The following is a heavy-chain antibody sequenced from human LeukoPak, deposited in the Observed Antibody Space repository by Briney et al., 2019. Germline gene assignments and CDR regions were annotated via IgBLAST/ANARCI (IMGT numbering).Heavy chain of an antibody. CDR3: ARELSSSYHV. CDR1: GYTFTSYD. D-gene: IGHD6-13*01. J-gene: IGHJ4*02. Sequence: ASVKVSCKASGYTFTSYDINWVRQATGQGLEWMGGFDPVDGETIYAQKLQGRVTMTEGTSTDTAYMTLTSLRSEDTAVYYCARELSSSYHVWGQGTRVTVS. V-gene: IGHV1-24*01. CDR2: FDPVDGET.